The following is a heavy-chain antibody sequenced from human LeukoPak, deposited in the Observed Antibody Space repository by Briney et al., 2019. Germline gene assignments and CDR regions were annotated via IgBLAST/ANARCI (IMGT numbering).Heavy chain of an antibody. Sequence: PSETLSLTCAVYGGSFSGYYWSWIRQPPGKGLEWIGEINHSGSTNYNPSLKSRVTISVDTSKNQFSLKLSSVTAADTAVYYCAKAGDPYGDDAFDIWGQGTMVTVSS. CDR3: AKAGDPYGDDAFDI. CDR1: GGSFSGYY. V-gene: IGHV4-34*01. CDR2: INHSGST. D-gene: IGHD4/OR15-4a*01. J-gene: IGHJ3*02.